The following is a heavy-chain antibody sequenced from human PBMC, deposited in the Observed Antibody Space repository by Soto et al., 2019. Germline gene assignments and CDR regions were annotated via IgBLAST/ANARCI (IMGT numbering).Heavy chain of an antibody. J-gene: IGHJ4*02. CDR3: ARNFMSRQENLFDY. CDR1: GGSISSSSYY. Sequence: SETLSLTCTVSGGSISSSSYYWGWIRQPPGKGLEWIGSIYYSGSTYYNPSLKSRVTISVDTSKNQFSLKLSSVTAADTAVYYCARNFMSRQENLFDYWGQGTLVTVSS. CDR2: IYYSGST. V-gene: IGHV4-39*01.